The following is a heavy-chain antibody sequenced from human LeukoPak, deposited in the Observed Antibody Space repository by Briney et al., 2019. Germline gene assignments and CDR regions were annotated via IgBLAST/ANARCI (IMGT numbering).Heavy chain of an antibody. CDR2: VFQSGTT. CDR1: GGSFSGYY. CDR3: ARQPYGGDNSCFDF. J-gene: IGHJ4*02. Sequence: SETLSLTCAVYGGSFSGYYWGWVRQPPGKGLEWIGGVFQSGTTYYNPALQSRVTISMDKSKNQFSLKLNSVTAADTAVYYCARQPYGGDNSCFDFWGQGTLVTVSS. D-gene: IGHD5-24*01. V-gene: IGHV4-34*12.